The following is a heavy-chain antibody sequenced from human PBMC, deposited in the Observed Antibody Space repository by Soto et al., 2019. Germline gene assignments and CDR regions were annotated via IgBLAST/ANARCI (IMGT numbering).Heavy chain of an antibody. D-gene: IGHD1-26*01. CDR2: IAHDGHT. Sequence: PSETLSLTCDVSGGSITTSVLWTLVLQFPGRGLEWIVEIAHDGHTNYNPSLSGRVTMSVDLSNSQFSLNVASVNAADTAVYFCAGGRDYDYWGQGTLVTVSS. CDR1: GGSITTSVL. CDR3: AGGRDYDY. V-gene: IGHV4-4*02. J-gene: IGHJ4*02.